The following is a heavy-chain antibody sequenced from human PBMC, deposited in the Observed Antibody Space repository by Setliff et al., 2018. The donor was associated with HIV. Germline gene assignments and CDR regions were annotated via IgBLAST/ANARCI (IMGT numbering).Heavy chain of an antibody. CDR3: ARGQGGSSWYFVGGDYYYYYMDV. CDR2: IYIGSNSI. D-gene: IGHD6-13*01. V-gene: IGHV3-11*01. J-gene: IGHJ6*03. Sequence: LSLTCGVDDGSFSGYSWSWIRQSPGKGLEWIAYIYIGSNSIYYVDSVKGRFTISRDNAKNSLYLQMNSLRAEDTAVYYCARGQGGSSWYFVGGDYYYYYMDVWGKGTTVTVSS. CDR1: DGSFSGYS.